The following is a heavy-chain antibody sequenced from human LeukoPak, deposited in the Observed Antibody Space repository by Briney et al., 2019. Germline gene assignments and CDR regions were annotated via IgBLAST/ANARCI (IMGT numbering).Heavy chain of an antibody. V-gene: IGHV3-21*01. J-gene: IGHJ4*02. CDR3: ARDDSSGYYYASPDY. Sequence: PGGSLRLSCAASGFTFSSYIMNWVRQAPGKGLEWVSSISSSSSYIYYADSVKGRFTISRDNAKNSLYLQMNSLRAEDTAVYYCARDDSSGYYYASPDYWGQGTLVTVSS. CDR2: ISSSSSYI. CDR1: GFTFSSYI. D-gene: IGHD3-22*01.